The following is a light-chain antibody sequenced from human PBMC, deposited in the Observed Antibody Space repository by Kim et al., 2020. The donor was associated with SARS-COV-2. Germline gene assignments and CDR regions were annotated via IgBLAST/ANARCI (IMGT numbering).Light chain of an antibody. CDR3: QSYNRSNVV. V-gene: IGLV6-57*03. Sequence: GKTVTTACTRSSGSIDANYVQWYQPRPGGVPTTVIYEDDQRPSGVSDRFSGSIDNSSNSASLTISGLKTEDEADYYCQSYNRSNVVFGGGTQLTVL. CDR1: SGSIDANY. CDR2: EDD. J-gene: IGLJ2*01.